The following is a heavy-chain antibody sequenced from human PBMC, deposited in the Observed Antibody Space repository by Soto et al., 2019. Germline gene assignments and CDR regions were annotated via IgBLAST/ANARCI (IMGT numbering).Heavy chain of an antibody. J-gene: IGHJ4*02. CDR1: GFSLTTNGVG. CDR2: TYRDDDN. D-gene: IGHD1-26*01. Sequence: QITLKESGPTLVKPTQTLTLTCTVSGFSLTTNGVGVGWFRQPPGKALEWLALTYRDDDNRYRPSLQSRITVTRDNTKNQVVLTMTNMDPGDTATYYCAHTVARGAYWETFDYWGQGTLVTVSS. CDR3: AHTVARGAYWETFDY. V-gene: IGHV2-5*02.